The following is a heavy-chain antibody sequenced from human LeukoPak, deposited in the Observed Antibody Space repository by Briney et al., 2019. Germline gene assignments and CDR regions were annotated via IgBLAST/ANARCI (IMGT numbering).Heavy chain of an antibody. D-gene: IGHD2-15*01. CDR1: GFTFSTYW. Sequence: GGSLRPSCAASGFTFSTYWMHWVRQAPGKGLVWVSRINTDGSSTNYADSVKGRFTISRDNAKNTLYLQMNSLRAEDTAVYYCASPKRGGAFDMWGQGTVVTVSS. CDR2: INTDGSST. CDR3: ASPKRGGAFDM. V-gene: IGHV3-74*01. J-gene: IGHJ3*02.